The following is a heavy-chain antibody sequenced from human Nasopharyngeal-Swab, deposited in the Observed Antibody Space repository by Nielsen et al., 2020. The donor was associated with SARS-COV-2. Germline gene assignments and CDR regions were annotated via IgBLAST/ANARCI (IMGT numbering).Heavy chain of an antibody. CDR3: TRVENQLADYFDY. CDR1: GLTFSSYA. D-gene: IGHD2-2*01. J-gene: IGHJ4*02. CDR2: IRSKAYGGTT. Sequence: GESLKISCAASGLTFSSYAMNWVRQAPGKGLEWVGFIRSKAYGGTTEYAASVKGRFSISRDDSKSIAYLHMNSLKTEDTAVYYCTRVENQLADYFDYWGQGTLVTVSS. V-gene: IGHV3-49*04.